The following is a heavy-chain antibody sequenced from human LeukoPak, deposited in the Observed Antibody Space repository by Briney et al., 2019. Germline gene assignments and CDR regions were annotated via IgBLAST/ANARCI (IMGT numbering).Heavy chain of an antibody. CDR2: IYYSGST. CDR3: ARAESNWSDP. V-gene: IGHV4-31*03. CDR1: GDSISSGGYY. J-gene: IGHJ5*02. Sequence: SQTLSLTCTVSGDSISSGGYYWSWIRQHPGKGLEWIGYIYYSGSTYYNPSLKSRVTISVDTSKNQFSLKLSSVTAADTAVYYCARAESNWSDPWGQGTLVTVSS.